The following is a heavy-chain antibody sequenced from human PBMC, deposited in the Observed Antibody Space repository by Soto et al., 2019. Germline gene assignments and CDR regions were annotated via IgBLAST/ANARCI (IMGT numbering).Heavy chain of an antibody. D-gene: IGHD5-12*01. J-gene: IGHJ3*02. CDR2: INSNGGST. CDR3: ARCRYSGCNAFDI. CDR1: GFTFSSYA. Sequence: GGSLRLSSAASGFTFSSYAMHWVRQAPGKGLEYVSVINSNGGSTYYASSVKGRFTISRDNSKNTVYLQMGSLRAEDMAVYYCARCRYSGCNAFDIWGQGTMVTVSS. V-gene: IGHV3-64*01.